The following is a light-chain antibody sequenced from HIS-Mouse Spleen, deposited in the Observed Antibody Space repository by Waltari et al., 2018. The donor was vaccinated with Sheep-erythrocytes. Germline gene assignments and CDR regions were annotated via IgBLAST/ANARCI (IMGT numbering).Light chain of an antibody. J-gene: IGLJ2*01. CDR2: TNT. V-gene: IGLV1-44*01. CDR3: QAWDSSTVV. CDR1: SSNIGSNT. Sequence: QSVLTQPPSASGTPGQRVTISCSGSSSNIGSNTVNWYQQLPGTAPKLLIYTNTQRPSGIPARFSGSNSGNTATLTISGTQAMDEADYYCQAWDSSTVVFGGGTKLTVL.